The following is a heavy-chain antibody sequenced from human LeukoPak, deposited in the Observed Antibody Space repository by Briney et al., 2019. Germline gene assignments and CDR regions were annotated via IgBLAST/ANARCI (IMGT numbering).Heavy chain of an antibody. V-gene: IGHV3-48*03. D-gene: IGHD5-18*01. Sequence: PGGSLRLSCAASGFTFSSYEMNWVRQAPGKGLELVSYISSSGSTIYYADSVKGRFTISRDNAKNSLYLQMNSLRAEDTAVYYCARARTLTAMERFYYYYYGMDVWGQGTTVTVSS. J-gene: IGHJ6*02. CDR2: ISSSGSTI. CDR1: GFTFSSYE. CDR3: ARARTLTAMERFYYYYYGMDV.